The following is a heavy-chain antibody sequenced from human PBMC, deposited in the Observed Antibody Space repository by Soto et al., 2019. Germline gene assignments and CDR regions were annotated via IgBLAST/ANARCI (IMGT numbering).Heavy chain of an antibody. CDR1: GFTFSSYG. Sequence: GWSLRLSCAASGFTFSSYGMHWVRQAPGKGLEWVAVIWYDGSNKYYADSVKGRFTISRDNSKNTLYLQMNSLRAEDTAVYYCARDGCSSTSCYGYFQHWGQGTLVTVSS. V-gene: IGHV3-33*01. J-gene: IGHJ1*01. CDR3: ARDGCSSTSCYGYFQH. D-gene: IGHD2-2*01. CDR2: IWYDGSNK.